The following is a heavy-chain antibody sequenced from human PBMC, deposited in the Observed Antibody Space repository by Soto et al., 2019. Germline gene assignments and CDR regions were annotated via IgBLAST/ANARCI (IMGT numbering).Heavy chain of an antibody. D-gene: IGHD6-19*01. CDR2: IYWDDDK. Sequence: QITLKESGPTLVKPTQTLTLTCSFSGFSLSTSGVGVGWVRQPPGKALEWLVFIYWDDDKRYSPSLWNRLTITKDTSKNQVVLTMTTVDPVDTATYFCAHRRIGVSQWNYGDFDYWGQGTLVTVSS. CDR3: AHRRIGVSQWNYGDFDY. J-gene: IGHJ4*02. V-gene: IGHV2-5*02. CDR1: GFSLSTSGVG.